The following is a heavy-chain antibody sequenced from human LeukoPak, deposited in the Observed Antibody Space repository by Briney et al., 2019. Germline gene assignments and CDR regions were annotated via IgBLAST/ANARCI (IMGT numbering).Heavy chain of an antibody. Sequence: GGSLRLSCAASGFTFSSYWMHWVRQAPGKGLVWVSRINSDGSSTSYADSVKGRFTISRDNAKNTLYLQMNSLRVEDTGIYYCTRVSSTNDYWGQGTLVTVSS. CDR1: GFTFSSYW. CDR3: TRVSSTNDY. CDR2: INSDGSST. J-gene: IGHJ4*02. D-gene: IGHD6-19*01. V-gene: IGHV3-74*01.